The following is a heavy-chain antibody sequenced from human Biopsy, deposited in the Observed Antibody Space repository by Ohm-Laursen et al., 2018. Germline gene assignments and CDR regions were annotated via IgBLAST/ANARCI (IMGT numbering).Heavy chain of an antibody. CDR2: FAPESGKI. D-gene: IGHD1-1*01. V-gene: IGHV1-24*01. Sequence: ASVKVSCKAPEGTFSNYGVNWVRQAPGQGLEWLGGFAPESGKIVYSQKFQGRVTMTEDTSTGTAYMEVWRLRSDDTAVYYCAADINAWNVNYWGQGTQVIVSS. CDR3: AADINAWNVNY. CDR1: EGTFSNYG. J-gene: IGHJ4*02.